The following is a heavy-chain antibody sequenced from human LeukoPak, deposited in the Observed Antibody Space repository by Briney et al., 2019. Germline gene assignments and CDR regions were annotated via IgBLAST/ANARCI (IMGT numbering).Heavy chain of an antibody. CDR1: GFTFSSYA. J-gene: IGHJ4*02. V-gene: IGHV3-66*01. D-gene: IGHD6-19*01. CDR2: IYSGGST. CDR3: ARVEAVAGIDY. Sequence: GGSLRLSCAASGFTFSSYAMHWVRQAPGKGLEWVSVIYSGGSTYYADSVKGRFTISRDDSKNTLYLQMNSLRAEDTAVYYCARVEAVAGIDYWGQGTLVTVSS.